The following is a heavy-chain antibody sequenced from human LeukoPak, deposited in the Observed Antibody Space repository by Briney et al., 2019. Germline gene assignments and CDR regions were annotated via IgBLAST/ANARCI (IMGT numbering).Heavy chain of an antibody. Sequence: ASVKDSCKASGYTFTSYGISWVRQAPGQGLEWMGWISAYYGNTNYAQKLQGRVTMTTDTSTSTAYMELRSLRSDDTAVYYCARGYCSSTSCLISWFDPWGQGTLITVSS. CDR3: ARGYCSSTSCLISWFDP. CDR1: GYTFTSYG. J-gene: IGHJ5*02. V-gene: IGHV1-18*01. CDR2: ISAYYGNT. D-gene: IGHD2-2*01.